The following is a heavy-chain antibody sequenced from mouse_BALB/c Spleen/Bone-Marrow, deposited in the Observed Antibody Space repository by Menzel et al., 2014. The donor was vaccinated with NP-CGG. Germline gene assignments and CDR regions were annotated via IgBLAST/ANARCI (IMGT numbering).Heavy chain of an antibody. CDR1: GYAFXNYW. Sequence: QVQLQQSGAELVRPGSSVKISCKASGYAFXNYWMNWVKQRPGQGLEWIGQIYPGDGDTNYNGKFKGKATLTADKSSCTAYMQLSSLTSEDSAVYFCARRDGSTYYYAMDYWGQGTSVTVSS. V-gene: IGHV1-80*01. D-gene: IGHD1-1*01. J-gene: IGHJ4*01. CDR3: ARRDGSTYYYAMDY. CDR2: IYPGDGDT.